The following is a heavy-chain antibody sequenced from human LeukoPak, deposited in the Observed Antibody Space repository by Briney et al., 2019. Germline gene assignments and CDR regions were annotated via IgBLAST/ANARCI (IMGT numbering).Heavy chain of an antibody. CDR1: GGSISSSSYY. J-gene: IGHJ3*02. Sequence: SETLSLTCTVSGGSISSSSYYWGWIRRPPGKGLEWIGGIYYSGSTYYNPSLKSRVTISVDTSKNQFSLKLSSVTAADTAVYYCASAHSRYCSSTSCYRTHAFDIWGQGTMVTVSS. CDR2: IYYSGST. D-gene: IGHD2-2*01. CDR3: ASAHSRYCSSTSCYRTHAFDI. V-gene: IGHV4-39*01.